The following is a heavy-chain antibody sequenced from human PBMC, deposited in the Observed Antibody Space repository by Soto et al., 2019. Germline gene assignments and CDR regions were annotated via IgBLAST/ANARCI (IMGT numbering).Heavy chain of an antibody. V-gene: IGHV4-30-4*01. CDR2: IYYTGST. Sequence: RSETLSLTCTVSGDSINTGDYYWSWLRQPPRKGLEWIGYIYYTGSTYYNPSLKSQFTISIDTSKTQFSLKVNSVTAADTAVYHCARIPLLQGGWFDPWGQGTLATVSS. CDR3: ARIPLLQGGWFDP. CDR1: GDSINTGDYY. D-gene: IGHD1-26*01. J-gene: IGHJ5*02.